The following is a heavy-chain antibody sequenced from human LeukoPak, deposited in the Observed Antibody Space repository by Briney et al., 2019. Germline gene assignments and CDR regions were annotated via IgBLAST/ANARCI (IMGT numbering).Heavy chain of an antibody. CDR3: AKPPDSGYDYPDY. V-gene: IGHV3-64*04. J-gene: IGHJ4*02. CDR1: GFTFNSYA. CDR2: ISSNGGST. D-gene: IGHD5-12*01. Sequence: GGSLRLSCSASGFTFNSYAMHWVRQAPGKGLEYVSAISSNGGSTYYADSVKGRFAISRDNSKNTLYLQMNSLRAEDTAVYYCAKPPDSGYDYPDYWGQGTLVTVSS.